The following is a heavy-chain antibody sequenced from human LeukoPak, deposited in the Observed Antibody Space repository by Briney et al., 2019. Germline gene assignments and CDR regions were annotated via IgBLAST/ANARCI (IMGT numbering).Heavy chain of an antibody. Sequence: ASVKVSCEASGYTFTGYYMHWVRQAPGQGLEWMGWINPNSGGTNYAQKFQGRVTMTRDTSISTAYMELSRLRSDDTAVYYCARVMPLTGGYGMDVWGQGTTVTVSS. CDR3: ARVMPLTGGYGMDV. D-gene: IGHD3-16*01. CDR1: GYTFTGYY. J-gene: IGHJ6*02. V-gene: IGHV1-2*02. CDR2: INPNSGGT.